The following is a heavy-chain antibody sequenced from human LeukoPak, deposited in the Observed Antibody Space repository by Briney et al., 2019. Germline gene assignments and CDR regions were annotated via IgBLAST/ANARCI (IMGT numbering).Heavy chain of an antibody. CDR3: AREACSSTSCRFDY. CDR1: GYTFTGYY. J-gene: IGHJ4*02. CDR2: INPNSGGT. V-gene: IGHV1-2*04. D-gene: IGHD2-2*01. Sequence: GASVKVSCKASGYTFTGYYMHWVRQAPGQGLEWMGWINPNSGGTNYAQKFQGWVTMTRDTSISTAYMELSRLRSDDTAVYYCAREACSSTSCRFDYWGQGTLVTVSS.